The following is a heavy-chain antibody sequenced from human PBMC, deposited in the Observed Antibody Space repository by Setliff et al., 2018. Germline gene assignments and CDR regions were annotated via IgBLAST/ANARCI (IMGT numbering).Heavy chain of an antibody. Sequence: SETLSLTCTVSGGSISSGSYYWSWIRQPAGKGLEWIGRIYTSGSTNYNPSLKSRVTISVDTAKNQFSLKLRSVTAADTAVYYCGRGLERQNRLGYWGQGTLVTVSS. V-gene: IGHV4-61*02. J-gene: IGHJ4*02. CDR3: GRGLERQNRLGY. D-gene: IGHD1-1*01. CDR1: GGSISSGSYY. CDR2: IYTSGST.